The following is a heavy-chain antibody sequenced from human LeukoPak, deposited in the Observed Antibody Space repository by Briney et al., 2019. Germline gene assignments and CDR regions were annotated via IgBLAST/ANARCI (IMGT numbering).Heavy chain of an antibody. CDR3: AREAHSSGWSNYDY. Sequence: GGSLRLSWAASGFTFSSYSMNWVRQAPGKGLEWVSSISSSSSYIYYADSVKGRFTISRDNAKNSLYLQMNSLRAEDTAVYYCAREAHSSGWSNYDYWGQGTLVTVSS. CDR1: GFTFSSYS. J-gene: IGHJ4*02. D-gene: IGHD6-19*01. V-gene: IGHV3-21*01. CDR2: ISSSSSYI.